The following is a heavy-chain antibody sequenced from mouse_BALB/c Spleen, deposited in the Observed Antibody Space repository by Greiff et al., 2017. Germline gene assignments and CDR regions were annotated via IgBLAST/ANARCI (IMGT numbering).Heavy chain of an antibody. J-gene: IGHJ2*01. CDR2: ISYSGST. CDR3: AITAEDY. V-gene: IGHV3-2*02. CDR1: GYSITSDYA. Sequence: EVQGVESGPGLVKPSQSLSLTCTVTGYSITSDYAWNWIRQFPGNKLEWMGYISYSGSTSYNPSLKSRISITRDTSKNQFFLQLNSVTTEDTATYYCAITAEDYWGQGTTLTVSS. D-gene: IGHD1-1*01.